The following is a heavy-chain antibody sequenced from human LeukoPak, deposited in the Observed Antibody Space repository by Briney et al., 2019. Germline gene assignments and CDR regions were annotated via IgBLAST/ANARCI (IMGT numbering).Heavy chain of an antibody. V-gene: IGHV4-34*01. CDR3: ARAVTAPGPDY. CDR1: GGSFSGYY. CDR2: ISHSGST. Sequence: PSETLSLTCAVYGGSFSGYYWSWIRQPPGKGLEWIGEISHSGSTNYNPSLKSRVTISVDTSKNQFSLKLSSVTAADTAVYYCARAVTAPGPDYWGQGTLVTVSS. D-gene: IGHD4-17*01. J-gene: IGHJ4*02.